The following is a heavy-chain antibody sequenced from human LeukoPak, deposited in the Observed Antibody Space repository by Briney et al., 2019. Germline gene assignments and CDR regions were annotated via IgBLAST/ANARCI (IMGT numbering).Heavy chain of an antibody. CDR2: ISSSSSYI. D-gene: IGHD3-10*01. CDR3: ARDRRLTYYYGSGSRDAFDI. J-gene: IGHJ3*02. Sequence: GGSLRLSCAASGFTFSSYSMNWVRQAPGKGLEWVSSISSSSSYIYYADSVKGRFTISRDNAKNSLYLQMNSLRAEDTAVYYCARDRRLTYYYGSGSRDAFDIWGQGTMVTVSS. CDR1: GFTFSSYS. V-gene: IGHV3-21*01.